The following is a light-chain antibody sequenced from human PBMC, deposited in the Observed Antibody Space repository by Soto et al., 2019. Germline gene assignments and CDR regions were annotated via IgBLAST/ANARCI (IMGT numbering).Light chain of an antibody. J-gene: IGKJ4*01. CDR2: DAS. CDR3: QQYNTHS. V-gene: IGKV1-5*01. CDR1: QNVFTW. Sequence: DIQMTQSPSTLSASVGDRVTITRRASQNVFTWLAWYQHRPGKAPKLLIYDASILESGVPSRFSGSGSGTEFTLTITSLQSDDFATYYCQQYNTHSFGGGTKVDIK.